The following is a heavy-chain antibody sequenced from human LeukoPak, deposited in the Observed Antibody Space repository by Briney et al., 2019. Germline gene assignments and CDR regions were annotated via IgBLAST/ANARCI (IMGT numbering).Heavy chain of an antibody. J-gene: IGHJ4*02. Sequence: AGGSLRLSCAASGFTFSSYGMHWVRQAPGEGLEWVAVISYDGSNKYYADSVKGRFTISRDNSKNTLYLQMNSLRAEDTAVYYCAKDGRTWIQLWLPSGWGYYFDYWGQGTLVTVSS. CDR1: GFTFSSYG. D-gene: IGHD5-18*01. V-gene: IGHV3-30*18. CDR2: ISYDGSNK. CDR3: AKDGRTWIQLWLPSGWGYYFDY.